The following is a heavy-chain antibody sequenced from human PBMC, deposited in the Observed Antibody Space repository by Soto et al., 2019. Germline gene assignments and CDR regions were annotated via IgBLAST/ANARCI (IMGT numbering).Heavy chain of an antibody. CDR1: GDSVSSNSAA. D-gene: IGHD6-6*01. CDR3: ARAGTYSSSAIDY. J-gene: IGHJ4*02. V-gene: IGHV6-1*01. CDR2: TYYRSKWYN. Sequence: SQTLSLTCDISGDSVSSNSAAWNWIRQSPSRGLEWLGRTYYRSKWYNEYAVSVKSRITFNSDTSKNQFSLQLNSVTPEDTAVYYCARAGTYSSSAIDYWGQGTLVTVSS.